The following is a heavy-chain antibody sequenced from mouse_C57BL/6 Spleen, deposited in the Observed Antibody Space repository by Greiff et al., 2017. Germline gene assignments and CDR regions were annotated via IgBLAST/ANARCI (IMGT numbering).Heavy chain of an antibody. CDR1: GFTFSSYA. Sequence: EVQLQESGGGLVKPGGSLKLSCAASGFTFSSYAMSWVRQTPEKRLEWVATISDGGTYTYYPDNVKGRFTISRDNAKNNLYLQMSHLKSEDTAMYYCARSPLYGSSYGWYFDVWGTGTTVTVSS. V-gene: IGHV5-4*01. D-gene: IGHD1-1*01. J-gene: IGHJ1*03. CDR3: ARSPLYGSSYGWYFDV. CDR2: ISDGGTYT.